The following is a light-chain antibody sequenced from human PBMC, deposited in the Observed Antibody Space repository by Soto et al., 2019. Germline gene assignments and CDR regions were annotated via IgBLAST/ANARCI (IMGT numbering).Light chain of an antibody. CDR1: QSVSSSS. Sequence: EIVLTQSPATLSLSPGERATLSCRASQSVSSSSLAWYQQKPGQAPRLLIYGASSRATGISDRFSGSGSGTDFTLTISRLEPEDFAVYYCQQYGSSPTFGQGTKVDIK. CDR3: QQYGSSPT. J-gene: IGKJ1*01. CDR2: GAS. V-gene: IGKV3-20*01.